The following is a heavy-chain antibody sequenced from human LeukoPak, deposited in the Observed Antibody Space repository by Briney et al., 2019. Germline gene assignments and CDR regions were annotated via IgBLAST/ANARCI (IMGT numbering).Heavy chain of an antibody. J-gene: IGHJ5*02. V-gene: IGHV1-2*02. D-gene: IGHD5-24*01. CDR1: GYTFTGYY. CDR2: INPNSGGT. Sequence: GASVKVSCKASGYTFTGYYMHWVRQAPGQGLEWMGWINPNSGGTNYAQKFQGRVTMTRHTSISTAYMELSRLRSDDTAVYYCARERMATRDWFDPWGQGTLVTVSS. CDR3: ARERMATRDWFDP.